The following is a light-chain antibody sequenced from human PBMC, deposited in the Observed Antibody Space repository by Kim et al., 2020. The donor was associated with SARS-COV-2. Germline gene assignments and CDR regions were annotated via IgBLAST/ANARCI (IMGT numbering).Light chain of an antibody. Sequence: QKVSISCTGSSSNIGAGYDVHWYKQLPGTAPKDFIYRDVKRPSGVPDRFSGSRSGPSASLVISGLQVDDEGDYYCQSYDTRVSGSVFGGGTKVTVL. CDR3: QSYDTRVSGSV. CDR1: SSNIGAGYD. CDR2: RDV. V-gene: IGLV1-40*01. J-gene: IGLJ3*02.